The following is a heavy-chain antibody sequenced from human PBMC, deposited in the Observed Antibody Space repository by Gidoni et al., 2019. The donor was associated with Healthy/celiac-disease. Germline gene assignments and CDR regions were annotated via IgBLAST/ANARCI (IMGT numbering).Heavy chain of an antibody. Sequence: QVQLQESGPGLVTPSETLSLTCTVSGGSISSSYWSWLRPPPGKGLEWFGYIYSSGSTNYNPSLKSRVTISVDTSKNQSSLKLSSVTAADTAVYYFARHSNWFDPWGQGTLVTVSS. V-gene: IGHV4-59*08. CDR1: GGSISSSY. CDR2: IYSSGST. CDR3: ARHSNWFDP. J-gene: IGHJ5*02.